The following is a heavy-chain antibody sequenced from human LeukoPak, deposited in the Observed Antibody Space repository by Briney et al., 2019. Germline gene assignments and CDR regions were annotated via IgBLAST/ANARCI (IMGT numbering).Heavy chain of an antibody. Sequence: SETLSLTCTVSGGSISSSSYYWGWIRQPPGKGLEWIGRIYTSGSTNYNPSLKSRVTISVDTSTNQFSLKLSSVTAADTAVYYCARDHRRGRGFNWFDPWGQGTLVTVSS. CDR3: ARDHRRGRGFNWFDP. V-gene: IGHV4-61*02. D-gene: IGHD3-10*01. CDR2: IYTSGST. J-gene: IGHJ5*02. CDR1: GGSISSSSYY.